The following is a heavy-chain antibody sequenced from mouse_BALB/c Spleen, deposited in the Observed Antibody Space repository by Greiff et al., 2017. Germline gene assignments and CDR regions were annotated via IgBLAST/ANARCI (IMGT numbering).Heavy chain of an antibody. D-gene: IGHD2-4*01. CDR3: TASVITTKGFAY. CDR2: IRLKSNNYAT. CDR1: GFTFSNYW. V-gene: IGHV6-6*02. J-gene: IGHJ3*01. Sequence: EVKLVESGGGLVQPGGSMKLSCVASGFTFSNYWMNWVRQSPEKGLEWVAEIRLKSNNYATHYAESVKGRFTISRDDSKSSVYLQMNNLRAEDTGIYYCTASVITTKGFAYWGQGTLVTVSA.